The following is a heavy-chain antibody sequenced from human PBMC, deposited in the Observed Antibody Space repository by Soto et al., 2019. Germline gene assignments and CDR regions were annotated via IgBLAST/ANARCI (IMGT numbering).Heavy chain of an antibody. V-gene: IGHV1-3*01. CDR3: ARGYCSSTSCQYYLDF. CDR1: GYTFTGYA. J-gene: IGHJ4*02. CDR2: INGDNGDT. Sequence: ASVKVSCKASGYTFTGYAIHWVRQAPGQRLEWMGWINGDNGDTKYAQKFQGRVTITRDTSATTAYMELTSLGSEDTALYHCARGYCSSTSCQYYLDFWGQGTPFTVSS. D-gene: IGHD2-2*01.